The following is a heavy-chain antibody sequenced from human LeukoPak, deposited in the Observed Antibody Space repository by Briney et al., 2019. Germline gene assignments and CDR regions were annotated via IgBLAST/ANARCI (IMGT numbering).Heavy chain of an antibody. D-gene: IGHD3-9*01. CDR3: ARHKNDILTPVDY. J-gene: IGHJ4*02. CDR2: IYYSGST. CDR1: GGSISSSSYY. Sequence: KSSETLSLTCTVSGGSISSSSYYWDWICQPPGKGLEWIGSIYYSGSTYYNPSLKSRVTTSVDTSKNQFSLKLSSVTAADTAVYYCARHKNDILTPVDYWGQGTLVTVSS. V-gene: IGHV4-39*01.